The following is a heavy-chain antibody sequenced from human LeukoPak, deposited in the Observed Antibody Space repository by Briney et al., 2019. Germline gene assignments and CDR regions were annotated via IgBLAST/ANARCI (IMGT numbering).Heavy chain of an antibody. CDR3: ARRGYYYDSSGYYYGY. CDR2: INPNSGGT. D-gene: IGHD3-22*01. J-gene: IGHJ4*02. Sequence: GASVKVSCKASGYTFTGYYMHWVRQAPGQGLEWMGWINPNSGGTNYAQKFQGRVTMTRDTSISTAYMELSRLRSDDTAVYYCARRGYYYDSSGYYYGYWGQGTLVTVSS. V-gene: IGHV1-2*02. CDR1: GYTFTGYY.